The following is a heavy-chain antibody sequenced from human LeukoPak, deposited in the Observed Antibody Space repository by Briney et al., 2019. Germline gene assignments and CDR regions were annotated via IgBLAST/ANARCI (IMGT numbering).Heavy chain of an antibody. Sequence: ASVKVSCKVSGYTLTELSMHWVRQAPGKGLEWMGGFDPEDGETIYAQKFQGRVTMTEVTSTDTAYMGLSSLRSEDTAVYYCATGDGSNALDFWGQGTLVTVSS. CDR3: ATGDGSNALDF. D-gene: IGHD1-26*01. J-gene: IGHJ4*02. CDR2: FDPEDGET. V-gene: IGHV1-24*01. CDR1: GYTLTELS.